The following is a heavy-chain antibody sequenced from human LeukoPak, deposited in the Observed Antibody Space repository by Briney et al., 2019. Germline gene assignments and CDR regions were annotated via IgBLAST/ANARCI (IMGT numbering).Heavy chain of an antibody. D-gene: IGHD1-26*01. CDR2: IYYSGST. Sequence: PSETLSLTCTVSGGSISSYYWSWIRQPPGKGLEWIGYIYYSGSTNYNPSLKSRVTIPVDTSKNQFSLKLSSVTAADTAVYYCARERIVGATNWYFDLWGRGTLVTVSS. J-gene: IGHJ2*01. CDR3: ARERIVGATNWYFDL. V-gene: IGHV4-59*01. CDR1: GGSISSYY.